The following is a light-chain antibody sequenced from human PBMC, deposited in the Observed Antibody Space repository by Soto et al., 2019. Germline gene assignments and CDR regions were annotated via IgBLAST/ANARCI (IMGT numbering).Light chain of an antibody. CDR2: DAS. Sequence: DLPLTQSPSALSASVGARVTITCRASQSISSWLAWYQQKPGKAPKLLIYDASSLESGVPSRFSGSGSGTEFTLTISSLQPDDFAPYYCQHYNSYSEASGQGTKVDIK. CDR1: QSISSW. CDR3: QHYNSYSEA. V-gene: IGKV1-5*01. J-gene: IGKJ1*01.